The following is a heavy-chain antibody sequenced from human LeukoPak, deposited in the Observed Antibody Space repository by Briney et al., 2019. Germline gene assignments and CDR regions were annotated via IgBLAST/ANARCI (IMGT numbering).Heavy chain of an antibody. V-gene: IGHV3-23*01. J-gene: IGHJ4*02. CDR2: ITTSGGST. CDR1: GFTFSSHD. D-gene: IGHD1-26*01. Sequence: PGGSLRLSCAASGFTFSSHDMSWARQAPGKGLEWVSAITTSGGSTYYADSVKGRFTISRDNYKNTLYLQMNSLTAEDTALYYCAKEPYSGSQLLDYWGQGTLVTVSS. CDR3: AKEPYSGSQLLDY.